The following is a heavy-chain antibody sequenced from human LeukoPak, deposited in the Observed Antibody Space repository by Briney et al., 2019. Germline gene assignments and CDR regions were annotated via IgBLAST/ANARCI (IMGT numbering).Heavy chain of an antibody. CDR2: IKQDGSEK. CDR1: GFTFSSYW. V-gene: IGHV3-7*01. D-gene: IGHD1-26*01. CDR3: ARTEGIVGAFDY. Sequence: GGSLRLSCAAPGFTFSSYWMSWVRQAPGKGLEWVANIKQDGSEKYYVDSVKGRFTISRDNAKNSLYLQMNSLRAEDTAVYYCARTEGIVGAFDYWGQGTLVTVSS. J-gene: IGHJ4*02.